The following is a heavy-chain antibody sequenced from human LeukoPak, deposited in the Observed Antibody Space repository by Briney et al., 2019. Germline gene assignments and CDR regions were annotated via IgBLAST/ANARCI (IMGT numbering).Heavy chain of an antibody. CDR1: GYTFTSHD. J-gene: IGHJ4*02. D-gene: IGHD6-19*01. CDR2: INAGNGNT. Sequence: GASVKVSCKASGYTFTSHDMHWVRQAPGQRLERMGWINAGNGNTKYSQEFQGRVTITRDTSASTAYMELSSLRSEDMAVYYCARQVAGYFDYWGQGTLVTVSS. CDR3: ARQVAGYFDY. V-gene: IGHV1-3*03.